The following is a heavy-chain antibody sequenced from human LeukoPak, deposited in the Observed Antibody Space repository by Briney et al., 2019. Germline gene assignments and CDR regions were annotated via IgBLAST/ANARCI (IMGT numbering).Heavy chain of an antibody. CDR2: IKQDGSEK. V-gene: IGHV3-7*03. CDR1: GFTFSNYW. CDR3: ARKACGMDV. J-gene: IGHJ6*04. Sequence: GGSLRLSCAASGFTFSNYWMSWVRQAPGKGLEWVANIKQDGSEKYYVNSVKGRFTISRDDAKNSLYLQRNSLRAEDTAFYSCARKACGMDVWGKGTTVTVSS.